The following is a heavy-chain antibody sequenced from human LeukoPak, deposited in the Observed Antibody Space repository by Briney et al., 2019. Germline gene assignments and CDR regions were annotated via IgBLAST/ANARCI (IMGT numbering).Heavy chain of an antibody. CDR3: ARDVKDSSGYYYRLTGD. V-gene: IGHV3-66*02. CDR1: GFTVSSNC. D-gene: IGHD3-22*01. CDR2: IYSGGRT. J-gene: IGHJ4*02. Sequence: GGSLRLSCAASGFTVSSNCMSWVRHAPGKGLEWVSVIYSGGRTYYADSVKGRLTISRDNSKNTLYLQRNSLRAEDTAVYDCARDVKDSSGYYYRLTGDWGQGTLVTVSS.